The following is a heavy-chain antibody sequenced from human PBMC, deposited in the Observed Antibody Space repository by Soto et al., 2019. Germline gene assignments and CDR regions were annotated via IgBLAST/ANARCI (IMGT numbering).Heavy chain of an antibody. CDR2: ISGSGGST. V-gene: IGHV3-23*01. CDR1: GFTFSSYA. D-gene: IGHD6-19*01. CDR3: AKVLKALRLAFDY. Sequence: EVQLLESGGGLVQPGGSLRLSCAASGFTFSSYAMSGVRQAPGKGLEWVSAISGSGGSTYYADSVKGRFTISRDNSKNTLYLQMNSLRAEDTAVYYCAKVLKALRLAFDYWGQGTLVTVSS. J-gene: IGHJ4*02.